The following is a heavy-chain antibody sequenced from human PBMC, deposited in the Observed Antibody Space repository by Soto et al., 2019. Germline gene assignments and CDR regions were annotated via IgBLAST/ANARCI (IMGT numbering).Heavy chain of an antibody. D-gene: IGHD6-19*01. V-gene: IGHV1-18*01. J-gene: IGHJ4*02. CDR2: ISAYNGDT. CDR1: GYTFTRYS. CDR3: ARDHAGSGWFRFDY. Sequence: QVQLVQSGAEVKKPGASVKVSCKTSGYTFTRYSISWVRQAPGQGLEWMGWISAYNGDTNYAQKLQGRVTMTTDASTRTAHMELRGLRAEATGMYYCARDHAGSGWFRFDYWGQGTLVTVSS.